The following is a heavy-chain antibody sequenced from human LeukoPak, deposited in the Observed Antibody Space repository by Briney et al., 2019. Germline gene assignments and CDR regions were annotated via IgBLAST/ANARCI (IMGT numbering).Heavy chain of an antibody. CDR1: GFTFSGSA. CDR2: IRSKANSYAT. CDR3: TRQPAVPAANWFDP. J-gene: IGHJ5*02. V-gene: IGHV3-73*01. Sequence: GGSLKLSCAASGFTFSGSAMHWVRQASGKGLEWVGRIRSKANSYATAYAASVKGRFTISRDDSKNTAYLQMNSLKTEDTAVYSCTRQPAVPAANWFDPWGQGTLVTVSS. D-gene: IGHD2-2*01.